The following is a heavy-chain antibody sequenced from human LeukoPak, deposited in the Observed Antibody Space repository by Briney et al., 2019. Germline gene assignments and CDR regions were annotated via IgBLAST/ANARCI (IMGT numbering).Heavy chain of an antibody. CDR2: IYHSGST. J-gene: IGHJ5*02. Sequence: ESLRLSCEASGFTFTKFWMSWVRQAPGKGLEWIGSIYHSGSTYYNPSLKSRVTISVDTSKNQFSLKLSSVTAADTAVYYCARDRATGYNWFDPWGQGTLVTVSS. V-gene: IGHV4-38-2*01. CDR1: GFTFTKFWM. CDR3: ARDRATGYNWFDP. D-gene: IGHD1-26*01.